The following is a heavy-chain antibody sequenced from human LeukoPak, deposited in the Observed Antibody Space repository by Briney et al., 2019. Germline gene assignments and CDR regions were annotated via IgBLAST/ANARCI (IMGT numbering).Heavy chain of an antibody. D-gene: IGHD3-22*01. CDR2: ISWNSGSI. Sequence: PGGSLRLSCAASGFTFDDYAMHWVRQAPGKGLEWVSGISWNSGSIGYADSVRGRFTISRDNAKNSLYLQMNSLRAEDTALYYCAKGAYYDSSGTNWFDPWGQGTLVTVSS. CDR3: AKGAYYDSSGTNWFDP. J-gene: IGHJ5*02. V-gene: IGHV3-9*01. CDR1: GFTFDDYA.